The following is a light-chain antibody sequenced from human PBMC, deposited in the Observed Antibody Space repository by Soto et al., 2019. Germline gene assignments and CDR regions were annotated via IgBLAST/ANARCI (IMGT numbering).Light chain of an antibody. J-gene: IGLJ2*01. CDR2: EVI. Sequence: QSALTQPPSASGSPGQSVTISCTGTYSDFGGSTYVSWYQQHPGKAPKLVIYEVIQPPSGVPDRFSGSRSGNTASLTVSRLQAEDEADYYCSSNVVGTNLKIFGGGTKLTVL. CDR1: YSDFGGSTY. CDR3: SSNVVGTNLKI. V-gene: IGLV2-8*01.